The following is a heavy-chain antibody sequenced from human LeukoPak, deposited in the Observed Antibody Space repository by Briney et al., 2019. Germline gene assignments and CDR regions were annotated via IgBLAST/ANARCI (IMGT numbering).Heavy chain of an antibody. CDR2: IYSGGST. D-gene: IGHD3-22*01. Sequence: PGGSLRLSCAASGFIFRSYGMNWVRQAPGKGLEWVSVIYSGGSTYYADSVKGRFTISRDNSKNTLYLQMNSLRAEDTAVYYCARVPNNYYDSSGYSDYWGQGTLVTVSS. V-gene: IGHV3-66*01. J-gene: IGHJ4*02. CDR3: ARVPNNYYDSSGYSDY. CDR1: GFIFRSYG.